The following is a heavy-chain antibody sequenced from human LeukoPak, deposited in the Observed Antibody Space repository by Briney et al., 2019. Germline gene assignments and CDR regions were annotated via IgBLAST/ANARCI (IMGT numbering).Heavy chain of an antibody. CDR1: GYTFTGYY. V-gene: IGHV1-2*02. CDR2: INPNSGGT. D-gene: IGHD3-10*01. J-gene: IGHJ6*02. CDR3: ARFGSYYYGMDV. Sequence: GASVKVSCKASGYTFTGYYMHWVRQAPGQGLEWMGWINPNSGGTNYAQEFQGRVTMTRDTSISTAYMELSRLRSDDTAVYYCARFGSYYYGMDVWGQGTTVTVSS.